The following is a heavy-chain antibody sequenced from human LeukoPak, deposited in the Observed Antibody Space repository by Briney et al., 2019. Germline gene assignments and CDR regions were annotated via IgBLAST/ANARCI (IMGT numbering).Heavy chain of an antibody. J-gene: IGHJ6*03. V-gene: IGHV6-1*01. D-gene: IGHD6-13*01. Sequence: SQTLSLTCAISEDSVSSNSAAWNWIRQSPSRGLEWLGSTYYRSKWYNDYAVSVKSRITINPDTSKNQFSLQLNSVTPEDTAVYYCARGWAEGSSWLYYYYYYMDVWGKGTTVTVSS. CDR2: TYYRSKWYN. CDR3: ARGWAEGSSWLYYYYYYMDV. CDR1: EDSVSSNSAA.